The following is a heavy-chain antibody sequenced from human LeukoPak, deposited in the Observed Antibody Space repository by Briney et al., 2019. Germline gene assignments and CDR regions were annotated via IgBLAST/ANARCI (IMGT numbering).Heavy chain of an antibody. J-gene: IGHJ4*02. CDR1: GFTFSNAW. CDR3: TTDPPSDYYDSSGSDW. D-gene: IGHD3-22*01. CDR2: IKSKTDGGTT. V-gene: IGHV3-15*01. Sequence: GGSLRLSCAASGFTFSNAWMSWVRQAPGKGLEWVGRIKSKTDGGTTDYAAPVKGRFTISRDDSKNTLYLQMNSLKTEDTAVYYCTTDPPSDYYDSSGSDWWGQGTLVTVSS.